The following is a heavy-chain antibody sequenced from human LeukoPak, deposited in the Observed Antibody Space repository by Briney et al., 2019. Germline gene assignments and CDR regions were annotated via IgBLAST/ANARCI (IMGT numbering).Heavy chain of an antibody. D-gene: IGHD1-1*01. CDR2: IYYSGST. J-gene: IGHJ4*02. V-gene: IGHV4-59*02. CDR1: GGSVTSYY. CDR3: ARDRLEVLDYYFDY. Sequence: SETLSLTCTVSGGSVTSYYWSWIRQPPGKGLEWIGYIYYSGSTNYSPSLQSRVTISLDMSKNQFSLQLRSVTAADTAVYYCARDRLEVLDYYFDYWGQGTLVTASS.